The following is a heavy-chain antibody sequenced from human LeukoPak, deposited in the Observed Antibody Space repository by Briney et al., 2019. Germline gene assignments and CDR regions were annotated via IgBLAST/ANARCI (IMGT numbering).Heavy chain of an antibody. D-gene: IGHD2-2*01. J-gene: IGHJ6*03. Sequence: KSSETLSLTCTVSGGSISSSSYYWGWIRQPPGKGLEWIGSIYYSGSTYYNPSLKSQVTISVDTSKNQFSLKLSSVTAADTAVYYCARVREGRVVSYYYYYMDVWGKGTTVTVSS. CDR2: IYYSGST. CDR3: ARVREGRVVSYYYYYMDV. V-gene: IGHV4-39*07. CDR1: GGSISSSSYY.